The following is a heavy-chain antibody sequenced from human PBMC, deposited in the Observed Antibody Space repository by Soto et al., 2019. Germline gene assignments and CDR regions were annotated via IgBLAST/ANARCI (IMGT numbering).Heavy chain of an antibody. Sequence: PSETLSLTCAVSGGSFSSGGYSWSWIRQPPGKGLEWIGYIYHSGSTYYNPSLKSRVTISVDRSKTQFSLKLSSVTAADTAVYYCARFTNYDSSGYYLDAFDIWGQGKMVTVS. J-gene: IGHJ3*02. CDR3: ARFTNYDSSGYYLDAFDI. CDR2: IYHSGST. D-gene: IGHD3-22*01. V-gene: IGHV4-30-2*01. CDR1: GGSFSSGGYS.